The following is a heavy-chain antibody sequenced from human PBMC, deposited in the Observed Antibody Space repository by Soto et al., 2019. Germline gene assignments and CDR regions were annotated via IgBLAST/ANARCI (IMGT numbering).Heavy chain of an antibody. CDR3: AKDPPSGSYYGYSYGLDV. J-gene: IGHJ6*02. V-gene: IGHV3-23*01. Sequence: VGSLRLSCAVSGFTFSSYAMSWVRQAPGKGLEWVSAISGSGGSTYYADSVKGRFTISRDKSKNTLYLQMNSLRAEDTAVYYCAKDPPSGSYYGYSYGLDVWGQGTTVTVSS. CDR2: ISGSGGST. D-gene: IGHD1-26*01. CDR1: GFTFSSYA.